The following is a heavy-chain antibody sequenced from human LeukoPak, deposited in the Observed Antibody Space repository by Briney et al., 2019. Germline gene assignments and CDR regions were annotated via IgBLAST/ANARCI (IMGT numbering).Heavy chain of an antibody. CDR3: ARDQGGSYQWTFDY. CDR1: GYTFTSYG. J-gene: IGHJ4*02. D-gene: IGHD1-26*01. CDR2: ISAYNGNT. V-gene: IGHV1-18*01. Sequence: ASVKVSCKASGYTFTSYGISWVRQAPGQGLEWMGWISAYNGNTNYAQKLQGRVTMTTDTSTSTAYMELRSLRSEDTAVYYCARDQGGSYQWTFDYWGQGTLVTVSS.